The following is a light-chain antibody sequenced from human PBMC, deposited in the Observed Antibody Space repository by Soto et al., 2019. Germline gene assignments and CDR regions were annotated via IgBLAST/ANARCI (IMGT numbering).Light chain of an antibody. CDR3: QQYARSPFT. J-gene: IGKJ2*01. CDR1: QTVTSTY. Sequence: EIVLTQSPGTLSLSPGERATLSCRASQTVTSTYLGWYQQKPGQAPRLLIYGASSRATGIPDRFSGSGSGTDFTLTISSLEPEDFAMYYCQQYARSPFTFGQGTRLDIK. CDR2: GAS. V-gene: IGKV3-20*01.